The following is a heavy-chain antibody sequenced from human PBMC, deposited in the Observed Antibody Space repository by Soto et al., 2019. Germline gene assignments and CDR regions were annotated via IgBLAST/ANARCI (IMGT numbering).Heavy chain of an antibody. V-gene: IGHV5-10-1*01. Sequence: GESLKISCKGSGYTFTNYWISWVRQMPGKGLEWMGRIDPSDSYTKYSPSFQGHVTMSGDKSITTAYLQWSSLKASDTAIYYCARSQPIAAAGYYYYYGLDVWGQGTTVTVSS. D-gene: IGHD6-13*01. CDR1: GYTFTNYW. CDR3: ARSQPIAAAGYYYYYGLDV. CDR2: IDPSDSYT. J-gene: IGHJ6*02.